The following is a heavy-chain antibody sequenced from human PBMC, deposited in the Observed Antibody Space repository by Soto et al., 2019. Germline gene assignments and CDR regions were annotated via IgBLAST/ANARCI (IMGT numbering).Heavy chain of an antibody. Sequence: GGSLRLSCAASGFTFSSYWMHWVRQAPGKGLVWVSRINSDGSSTSYADSVKGRFTISRDNAKNTLYLQMNSLRAEDTAVYYCARVGYCSGGSCSHYYYGMGVWGQGTTVTVS. CDR1: GFTFSSYW. CDR2: INSDGSST. CDR3: ARVGYCSGGSCSHYYYGMGV. D-gene: IGHD2-15*01. J-gene: IGHJ6*02. V-gene: IGHV3-74*01.